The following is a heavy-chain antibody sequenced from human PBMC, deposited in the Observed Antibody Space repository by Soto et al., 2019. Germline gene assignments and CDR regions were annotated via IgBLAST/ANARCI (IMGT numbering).Heavy chain of an antibody. D-gene: IGHD3-3*01. CDR1: GGSFSGYY. V-gene: IGHV4-34*01. CDR2: INHSGST. CDR3: ARGEVTTFGVVSNWFDP. Sequence: SSETLSLTCAVYGGSFSGYYWSWIRQPPGKGLEWIGEINHSGSTNYNPSLKSRVTISVDTSKNQFSLKLSSVTAADTAVYYCARGEVTTFGVVSNWFDPWGQGTLVTVSS. J-gene: IGHJ5*02.